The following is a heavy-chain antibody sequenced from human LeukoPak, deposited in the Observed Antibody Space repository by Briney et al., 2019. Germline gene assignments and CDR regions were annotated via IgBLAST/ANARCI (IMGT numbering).Heavy chain of an antibody. CDR3: AREATVVRGNTIDP. V-gene: IGHV3-23*01. CDR2: IIGNGGWA. CDR1: GLTFSSYA. J-gene: IGHJ5*02. D-gene: IGHD3-10*01. Sequence: GGSLRLSCAASGLTFSSYAMMWLRQAPGKGLEWVSAIIGNGGWALYADSVKGRFTISRDNSKNTLYLQMNSLRAEDTAVYYCAREATVVRGNTIDPWGQGTLVTVSS.